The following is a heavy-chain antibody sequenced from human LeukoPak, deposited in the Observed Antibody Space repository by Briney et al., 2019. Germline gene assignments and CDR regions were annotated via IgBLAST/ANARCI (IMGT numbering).Heavy chain of an antibody. V-gene: IGHV4-34*01. CDR2: INHSGST. CDR3: ARGHGYRSVYFDY. D-gene: IGHD5-18*01. J-gene: IGHJ4*02. CDR1: GFTFSSFA. Sequence: PGGSLRLSCAASGFTFSSFAMSWIRQPPGKGLEWIGEINHSGSTNYNPSLKSRVTISVDTSKNQFSLKLSSVTAADTAVYYCARGHGYRSVYFDYWGQGTLVTVSS.